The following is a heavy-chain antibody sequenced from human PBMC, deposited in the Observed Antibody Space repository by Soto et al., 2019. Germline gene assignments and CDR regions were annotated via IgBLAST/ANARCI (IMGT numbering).Heavy chain of an antibody. J-gene: IGHJ5*02. CDR1: SGSISSYY. Sequence: PSETLSLTCTVSSGSISSYYWSWIRQPPGKGLEWIGYIYYSGSTNYNPSLKSRVTISVDTSKNQFSLKLSSVTAADTAVYYCARVRYTPVLANWFDPWGQGTLVTVSS. V-gene: IGHV4-59*01. CDR2: IYYSGST. D-gene: IGHD1-20*01. CDR3: ARVRYTPVLANWFDP.